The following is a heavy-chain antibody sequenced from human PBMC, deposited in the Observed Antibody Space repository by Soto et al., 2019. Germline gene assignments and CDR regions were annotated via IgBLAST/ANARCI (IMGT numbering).Heavy chain of an antibody. D-gene: IGHD3-3*01. CDR1: GFTFSTYA. J-gene: IGHJ4*02. Sequence: GSLRLSCAASGFTFSTYAMSWVRQAPGKGLEWVSSIIVSGGSTYYADSVKGRFTISRDNSNNTLYLQMNSLRAEDTAVYFCAKEGGVELLFDAFDSWGQGTLVTVYS. V-gene: IGHV3-23*01. CDR3: AKEGGVELLFDAFDS. CDR2: IIVSGGST.